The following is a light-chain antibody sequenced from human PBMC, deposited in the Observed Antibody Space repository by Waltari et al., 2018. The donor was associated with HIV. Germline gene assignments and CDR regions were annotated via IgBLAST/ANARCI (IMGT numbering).Light chain of an antibody. V-gene: IGKV3-20*01. CDR3: QQYGRSPPIT. CDR2: DSY. Sequence: NVLTQSPGTLSLSPGETVALSCRASQSVVNNYLAWYQHRPGQSPKLIIYDSYKRATGIPDRFSGSGSWTHFSLTINRLDPEDFAVYFCQQYGRSPPITFGQGTRLEIK. J-gene: IGKJ5*01. CDR1: QSVVNNY.